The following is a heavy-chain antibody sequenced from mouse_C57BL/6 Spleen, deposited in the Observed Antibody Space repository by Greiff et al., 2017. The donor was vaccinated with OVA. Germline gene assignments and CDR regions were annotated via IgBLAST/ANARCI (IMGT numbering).Heavy chain of an antibody. CDR3: ARGDYDVDY. D-gene: IGHD2-4*01. CDR1: GYAFSSSW. CDR2: IYPGDGDT. Sequence: VQLQESGPELVKPGASVKISCKASGYAFSSSWMNWVKQRPGKGLEWIGRIYPGDGDTNYNGKFKGKATLTADKSSSTAYMQLSSLTSEDSAVYFCARGDYDVDYWGQGTTLTVSS. J-gene: IGHJ2*01. V-gene: IGHV1-82*01.